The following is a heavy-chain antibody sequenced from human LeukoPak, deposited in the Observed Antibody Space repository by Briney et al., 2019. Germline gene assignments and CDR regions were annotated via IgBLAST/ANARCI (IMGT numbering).Heavy chain of an antibody. V-gene: IGHV3-23*01. CDR2: ISGSDGNT. J-gene: IGHJ6*02. CDR1: GFTFSSYV. D-gene: IGHD5-18*01. CDR3: AKEWGYIKDGMDV. Sequence: GGSLRLSCAASGFTFSSYVMSWVRQAPGKGLEWVSAISGSDGNTYYADSVKGRFTISRDNSKNTLYLQMNSLRAEDTAVYYCAKEWGYIKDGMDVWGQGTTVTVSS.